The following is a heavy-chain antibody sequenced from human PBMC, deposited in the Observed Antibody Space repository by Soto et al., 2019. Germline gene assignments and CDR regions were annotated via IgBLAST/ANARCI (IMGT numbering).Heavy chain of an antibody. V-gene: IGHV1-2*04. Sequence: ASVKVSCKASGYTFTGYYMHWVRQAPGQGLEWMGWINPNSGGTNYAQKFQGWVTMTRDTSISTAYMELSRLRSDDTAVYYCARVGGSYSDAFDIWGQGTMVTVSS. CDR3: ARVGGSYSDAFDI. D-gene: IGHD1-26*01. CDR1: GYTFTGYY. J-gene: IGHJ3*02. CDR2: INPNSGGT.